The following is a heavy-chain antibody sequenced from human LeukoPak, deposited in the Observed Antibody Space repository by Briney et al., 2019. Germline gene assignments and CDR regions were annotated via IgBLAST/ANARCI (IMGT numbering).Heavy chain of an antibody. V-gene: IGHV4-34*01. D-gene: IGHD1-26*01. J-gene: IGHJ3*02. CDR3: TSLNPFSGRRNAFDI. CDR1: GGSFSGYY. CDR2: VNHSGTA. Sequence: SETLSLTCAVHGGSFSGYYWSWIRQPPGQGLEWIGEVNHSGTARYNPSLESRVTISVDTSKSQSSLNVYFVTAADTAVYYCTSLNPFSGRRNAFDIWGQGAMVTVSS.